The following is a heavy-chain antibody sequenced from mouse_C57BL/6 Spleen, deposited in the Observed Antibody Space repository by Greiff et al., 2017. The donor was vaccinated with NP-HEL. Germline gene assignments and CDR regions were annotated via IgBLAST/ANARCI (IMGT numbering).Heavy chain of an antibody. Sequence: EVKLQESGPGLVKPSQSLSLTCSVTGYSITSGYYWNWIRQFPGNKLEWMGYISYDGSNNYNPSLKNRISITRDTSKNQFFLKLNSVTTEDTATYYCARERDGKGFDYWGQGTTLTVSS. CDR3: ARERDGKGFDY. CDR2: ISYDGSN. D-gene: IGHD2-3*01. CDR1: GYSITSGYY. V-gene: IGHV3-6*01. J-gene: IGHJ2*01.